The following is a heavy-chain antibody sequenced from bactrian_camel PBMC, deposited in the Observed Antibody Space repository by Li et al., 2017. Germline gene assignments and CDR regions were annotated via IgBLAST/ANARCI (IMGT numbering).Heavy chain of an antibody. CDR1: TYDCCC. D-gene: IGHD1*01. CDR3: AADKCDDWKVAGASYKY. J-gene: IGHJ4*01. CDR2: IYNGGVST. V-gene: IGHV3S1*01. Sequence: HVQLVESGGGTVQAGGSLKLSCVITYDCCCVGWLRQYPGKDREGVAFIYNGGVSTYYDDSVKGRFTISKDNTKTTLYLQMNSLKPEDTAMYYCAADKCDDWKVAGASYKYWGQGTQVTVS.